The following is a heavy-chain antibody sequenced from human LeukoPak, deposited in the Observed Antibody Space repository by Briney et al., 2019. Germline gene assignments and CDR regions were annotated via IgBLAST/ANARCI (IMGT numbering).Heavy chain of an antibody. Sequence: GSLRLSCAASGFTFSTYSVNWVRQAPGKGLEWVSSISSSSSYIYYADSVKGRFTISRGNAKNSLYLQMNSLRAEDTAVYYCARDRDLWSAGFDYWGQGTLVTVSS. CDR1: GFTFSTYS. D-gene: IGHD3-10*01. V-gene: IGHV3-21*01. J-gene: IGHJ4*02. CDR3: ARDRDLWSAGFDY. CDR2: ISSSSSYI.